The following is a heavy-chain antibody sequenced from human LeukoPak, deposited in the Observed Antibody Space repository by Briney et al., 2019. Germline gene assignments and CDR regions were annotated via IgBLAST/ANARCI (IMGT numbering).Heavy chain of an antibody. CDR1: GGSFSGYY. J-gene: IGHJ4*02. D-gene: IGHD2-2*01. CDR2: INHSGST. CDR3: ATMRGYCSSPTCQDS. V-gene: IGHV4-34*01. Sequence: SETLSLTCAVYGGSFSGYYWSWIRQPPGKGLEWIGEINHSGSTNYNPSLKSRVTISVDTSKNQFSLKLSSVTAADTAMYYCATMRGYCSSPTCQDSWGQGTLVTVSS.